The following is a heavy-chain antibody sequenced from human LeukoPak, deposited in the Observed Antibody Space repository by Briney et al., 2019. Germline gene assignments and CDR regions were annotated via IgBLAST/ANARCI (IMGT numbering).Heavy chain of an antibody. D-gene: IGHD2-15*01. Sequence: GGSLRLSCAASGFTFSSYAMSWVRQAPGKGLEWVSTISSSGSDTYYADSVKGRLTISRDSSKNTVFLQMNSLRAEDTALYYCAKTRGYCTGGSCYGDYWGQGTLVTVSS. J-gene: IGHJ4*02. CDR3: AKTRGYCTGGSCYGDY. CDR1: GFTFSSYA. CDR2: ISSSGSDT. V-gene: IGHV3-23*01.